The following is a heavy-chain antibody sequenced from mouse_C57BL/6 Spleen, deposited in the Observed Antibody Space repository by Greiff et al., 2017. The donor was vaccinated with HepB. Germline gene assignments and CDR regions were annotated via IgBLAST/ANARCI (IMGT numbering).Heavy chain of an antibody. V-gene: IGHV5-6*01. Sequence: EVQVVESGGDLVKPGGSLKLSCAASGFTFSSYGMSWVRQTPDKRLEWVATISSGGSYTYYPDSVKGRFTISRDNAKNTLYLQMSSLKSEDTAMYYCARQEVTTNYYAMDYWGQGTSVTVSS. J-gene: IGHJ4*01. CDR3: ARQEVTTNYYAMDY. CDR2: ISSGGSYT. D-gene: IGHD2-5*01. CDR1: GFTFSSYG.